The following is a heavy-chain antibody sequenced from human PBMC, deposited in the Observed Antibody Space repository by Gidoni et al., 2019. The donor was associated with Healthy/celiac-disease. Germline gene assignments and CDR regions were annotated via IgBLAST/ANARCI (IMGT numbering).Heavy chain of an antibody. CDR3: AKEPRGTWFGELLRSGPNYYYYMDV. J-gene: IGHJ6*03. CDR1: GFTFSSYG. CDR2: LSYDGSNK. V-gene: IGHV3-30*18. Sequence: QVQLVESGGGVVQPGRSLRLSCAASGFTFSSYGMHWVRQAPGKGLEWVAVLSYDGSNKYYADSVKGRFTISRDNSKNTLYLQMNSLRAEDTAVYYCAKEPRGTWFGELLRSGPNYYYYMDVWGKGTTVTVSS. D-gene: IGHD3-10*01.